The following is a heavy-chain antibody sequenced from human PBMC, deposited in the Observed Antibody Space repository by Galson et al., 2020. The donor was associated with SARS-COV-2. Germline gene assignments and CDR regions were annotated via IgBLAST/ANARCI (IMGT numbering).Heavy chain of an antibody. J-gene: IGHJ5*02. V-gene: IGHV1-2*02. D-gene: IGHD3-22*01. CDR3: ARVYVFYDNRAWFDP. Sequence: ASVKVSCKASGYTFTGYYLHWVRQAPGQGLEWMGWITPKSGGTQYAQQFQGRVTMTRDTSINTAYMELKRLRSDDTAVYYCARVYVFYDNRAWFDPWGQGTLVTVSS. CDR1: GYTFTGYY. CDR2: ITPKSGGT.